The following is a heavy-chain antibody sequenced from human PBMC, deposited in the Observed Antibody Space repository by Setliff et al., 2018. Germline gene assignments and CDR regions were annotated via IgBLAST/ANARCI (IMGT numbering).Heavy chain of an antibody. D-gene: IGHD3-16*02. CDR3: ARRYPPYYFDY. J-gene: IGHJ4*02. V-gene: IGHV4-39*07. CDR2: IYYSGST. CDR1: GGSISSSSYY. Sequence: SETLSLTCTVSGGSISSSSYYWGWIRQPPGKGLEWIGSIYYSGSTYYNPSLKSRVTISVDTSKNQFSLKLSSVTAADTAVYYCARRYPPYYFDYWGQGTLVTVSS.